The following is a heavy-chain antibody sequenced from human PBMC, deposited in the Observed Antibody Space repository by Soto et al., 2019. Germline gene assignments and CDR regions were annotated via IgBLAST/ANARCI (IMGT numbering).Heavy chain of an antibody. Sequence: QVQLVESGGGLVKPGGSLRLSCGASEISFSDYYMSWIRQAPGKGLEWVSYISSSSLYIDYADSVKGRFILSRDNVKNTLYLQMNSLRAEDTAVYYCARNREDGYKSDYWGQGTLVTVSS. CDR1: EISFSDYY. CDR3: ARNREDGYKSDY. D-gene: IGHD5-12*01. V-gene: IGHV3-11*06. J-gene: IGHJ4*02. CDR2: ISSSSLYI.